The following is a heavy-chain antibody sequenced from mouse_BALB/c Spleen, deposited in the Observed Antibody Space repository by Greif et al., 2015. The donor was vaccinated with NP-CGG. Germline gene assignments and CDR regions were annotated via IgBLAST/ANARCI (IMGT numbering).Heavy chain of an antibody. Sequence: QVQLKQSGAELARPGASVKMSCKASGYTFTSYTMHWVKQRPGQGLEWIGYINPSSGYTNYNQKFKDKATLTADKSSSTAYMQLSSLTSEDSAAYYCAKGGGYGYDEYYFDYWGQGTTLTVSS. CDR2: INPSSGYT. CDR3: AKGGGYGYDEYYFDY. D-gene: IGHD2-2*01. V-gene: IGHV1-4*01. J-gene: IGHJ2*01. CDR1: GYTFTSYT.